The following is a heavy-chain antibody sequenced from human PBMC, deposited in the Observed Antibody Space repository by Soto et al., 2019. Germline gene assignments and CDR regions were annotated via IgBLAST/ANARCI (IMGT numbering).Heavy chain of an antibody. CDR3: ARDLGYSTVYVFAYHYYRLDV. J-gene: IGHJ6*01. Sequence: GSAGKLSCKACGYTFTSYGISWGRPAPAQGLEWMGWISAYNGNTNYAQKLQGRVTMTTDTSTSTAYMELRSLRYDDTAVYYCARDLGYSTVYVFAYHYYRLDVWRQG. CDR1: GYTFTSYG. D-gene: IGHD1-26*01. V-gene: IGHV1-18*04. CDR2: ISAYNGNT.